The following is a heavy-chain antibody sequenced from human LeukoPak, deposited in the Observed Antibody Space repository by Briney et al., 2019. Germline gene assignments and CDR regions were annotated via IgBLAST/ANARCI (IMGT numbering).Heavy chain of an antibody. D-gene: IGHD6-13*01. V-gene: IGHV5-51*01. J-gene: IGHJ6*02. Sequence: GGPRKTSCQASGYSFNNYWINGLRQIPGKGLEGMGIIYTVDSDTRYSPSFQGQVTISADKSISTAYLQWSSLTASDTAMYYCARQEGIAAAGTLSFYGMDVWGQGTTVTVSS. CDR2: IYTVDSDT. CDR3: ARQEGIAAAGTLSFYGMDV. CDR1: GYSFNNYW.